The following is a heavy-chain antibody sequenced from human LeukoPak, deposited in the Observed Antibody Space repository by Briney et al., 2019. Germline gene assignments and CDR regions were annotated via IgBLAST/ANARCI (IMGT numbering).Heavy chain of an antibody. CDR1: GFTFSSYG. J-gene: IGHJ6*04. CDR2: IWSDGSSK. D-gene: IGHD6-13*01. V-gene: IGHV3-33*01. Sequence: GGSLRVSCAASGFTFSSYGMHWVRQAPAKGLEWVAVIWSDGSSKHYADSVKGRFTISRDNSKNTLYLQMSSLRAEDTALYYCARGQPPSYYDMDVWGEGTTVTVSS. CDR3: ARGQPPSYYDMDV.